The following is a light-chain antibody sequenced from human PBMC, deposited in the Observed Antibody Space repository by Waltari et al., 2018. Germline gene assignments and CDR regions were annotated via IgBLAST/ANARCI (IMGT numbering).Light chain of an antibody. J-gene: IGLJ2*01. CDR3: SSQTLDGLVL. Sequence: QSALTQPASVSGSPGQSITISSSGVGSAVGAPASVSWHQHHPGKAPQVIIYDVTNRPSGVSDRFSASKSANTASLTISRLQPEDEADYYCSSQTLDGLVLFGGGTRLTVL. CDR1: GSAVGAPAS. V-gene: IGLV2-14*03. CDR2: DVT.